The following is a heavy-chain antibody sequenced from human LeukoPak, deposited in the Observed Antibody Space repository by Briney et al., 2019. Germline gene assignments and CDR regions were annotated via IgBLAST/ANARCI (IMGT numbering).Heavy chain of an antibody. CDR3: ARDRGYSSGCDY. D-gene: IGHD6-19*01. CDR2: VYYSGST. J-gene: IGHJ4*02. V-gene: IGHV4-59*13. Sequence: SETLSLTCTISGGSISSYYWSWIRQPPGEGLEWIGYVYYSGSTNYNPSLKSRVTISVDTSKNQFSLKLSSVTAADTAVYYCARDRGYSSGCDYWGQGTLVTVSS. CDR1: GGSISSYY.